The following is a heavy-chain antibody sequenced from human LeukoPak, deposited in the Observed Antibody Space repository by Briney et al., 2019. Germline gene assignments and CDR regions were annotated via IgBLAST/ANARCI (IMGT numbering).Heavy chain of an antibody. V-gene: IGHV1-69*05. CDR2: IIPIFGTA. D-gene: IGHD5-18*01. Sequence: ASVKVSCKASGGTFSSYAISWVRQAPGQGLEWMGGIIPIFGTANYAQKFQGRVTITTDESTSTAYMELSSLRSEDTAVYYCARSSRIQLWFLFGYWDQGTLVTVSS. CDR1: GGTFSSYA. CDR3: ARSSRIQLWFLFGY. J-gene: IGHJ4*02.